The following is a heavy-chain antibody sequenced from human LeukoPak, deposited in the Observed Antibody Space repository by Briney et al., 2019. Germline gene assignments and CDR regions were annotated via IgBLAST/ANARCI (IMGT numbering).Heavy chain of an antibody. CDR2: IYYSGST. Sequence: SETLSLTCTVSGGSINYYYWTWIRQPPGKGLEWIACIYYSGSTNYNPSLKSRVTISVDTSKNQFSLQLSSLTAADTAVYYCARYSASYAMDVWGKGTTVTVSS. CDR1: GGSINYYY. CDR3: ARYSASYAMDV. V-gene: IGHV4-59*01. J-gene: IGHJ6*03. D-gene: IGHD6-13*01.